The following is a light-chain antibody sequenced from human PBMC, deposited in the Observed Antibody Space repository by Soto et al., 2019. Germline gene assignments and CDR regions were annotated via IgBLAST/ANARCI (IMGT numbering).Light chain of an antibody. CDR3: CPSATTTR. V-gene: IGLV2-23*02. CDR2: EVS. CDR1: SSDVGSYDL. J-gene: IGLJ2*01. Sequence: QSVLTQPASVSGSPGQSITISCTGTSSDVGSYDLVSWYQQHPGNAPKLMIYEVSKRPSGVSDRFSGSKSGNTASLTISGLHADDEADYSCCPSATTTRFGGGTQMPVL.